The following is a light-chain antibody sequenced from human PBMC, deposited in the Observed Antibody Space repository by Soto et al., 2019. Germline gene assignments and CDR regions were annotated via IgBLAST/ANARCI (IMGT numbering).Light chain of an antibody. J-gene: IGLJ1*01. CDR2: GVS. CDR1: SSDVGGYNY. V-gene: IGLV2-14*01. Sequence: QSALTQPASVSGSPGQSITISCTGTSSDVGGYNYVSWYQHHPGTAPKLIIYGVSNRPSGISNRFSASKSGNTASLTISGLQAEDEADYYCFSYTSSTAYVFGTGTKLTVL. CDR3: FSYTSSTAYV.